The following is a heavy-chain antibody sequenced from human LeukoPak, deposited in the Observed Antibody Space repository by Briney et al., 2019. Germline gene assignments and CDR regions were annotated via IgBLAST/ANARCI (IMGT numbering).Heavy chain of an antibody. Sequence: GFLRLSCAASGFTFSSYAMSWVRQAPGKGLEWVSAISGSGGSTYYADSVKDRFTISRDNSKNTLYLQMNSLRAEDTAVYYCAKDVTGGIAAAGYYFDYWGQGTLVTVSS. D-gene: IGHD6-13*01. J-gene: IGHJ4*02. CDR2: ISGSGGST. V-gene: IGHV3-23*01. CDR3: AKDVTGGIAAAGYYFDY. CDR1: GFTFSSYA.